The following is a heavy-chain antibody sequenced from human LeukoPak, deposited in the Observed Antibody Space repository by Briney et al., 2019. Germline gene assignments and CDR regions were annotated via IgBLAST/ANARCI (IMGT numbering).Heavy chain of an antibody. CDR1: GGSISSGCYY. Sequence: SETLSLTCTVSGGSISSGCYYWSWIRQHPGKGLEWIVCIYYSGSTYYNPSLKSRVTISVDTSKNQFSLKLSSVTAADTAVYYCARGIPRDGYNVGDAFDIWGQGTMVTVSS. CDR2: IYYSGST. CDR3: ARGIPRDGYNVGDAFDI. V-gene: IGHV4-31*03. D-gene: IGHD5-24*01. J-gene: IGHJ3*02.